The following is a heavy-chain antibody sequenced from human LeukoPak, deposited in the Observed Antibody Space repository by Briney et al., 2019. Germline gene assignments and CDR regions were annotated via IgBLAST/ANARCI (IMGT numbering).Heavy chain of an antibody. CDR1: GFTFSSYG. Sequence: GGSLRLSCAASGFTFSSYGMHWVRQAPGKGLEWVAFIRYDGSNKYYADSVKGRFTISRDNSKNTLYLQMNSLRAEDTAVYYCASPYYYDSSGYSMMAFDIWGQGTMVTVSS. CDR3: ASPYYYDSSGYSMMAFDI. J-gene: IGHJ3*02. D-gene: IGHD3-22*01. V-gene: IGHV3-30*02. CDR2: IRYDGSNK.